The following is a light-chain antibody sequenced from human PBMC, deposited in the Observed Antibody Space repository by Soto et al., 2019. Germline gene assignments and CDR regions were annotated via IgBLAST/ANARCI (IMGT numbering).Light chain of an antibody. J-gene: IGKJ5*01. CDR3: QQYYDWPIT. Sequence: EIVLTQSPATLSVSPGERATLSCRASQSISSLLAWYQQKPGQAPRLLIYGASTRATGIPATFSGSGSGTDFTLTISSLQSEDFAVYYCQQYYDWPITFGQGTRREIK. CDR2: GAS. V-gene: IGKV3-15*01. CDR1: QSISSL.